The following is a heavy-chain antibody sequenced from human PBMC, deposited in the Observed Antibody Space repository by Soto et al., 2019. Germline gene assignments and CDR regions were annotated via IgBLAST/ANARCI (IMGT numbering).Heavy chain of an antibody. CDR2: IYHSGST. CDR3: ESFWSGYSNAYYGMDV. D-gene: IGHD3-3*01. V-gene: IGHV4-30-2*01. J-gene: IGHJ6*02. CDR1: DGSNSSGGYS. Sequence: SETLSLTCAVSDGSNSSGGYSWSWIRQPPGKGLEWIGYIYHSGSTYYNPSLKSRVTISVDRSKNQFSLKLSSVTAADTAVYYCESFWSGYSNAYYGMDVCGQGSTVNVS.